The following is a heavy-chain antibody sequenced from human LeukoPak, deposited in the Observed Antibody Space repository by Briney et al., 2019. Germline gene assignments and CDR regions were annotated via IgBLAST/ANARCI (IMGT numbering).Heavy chain of an antibody. D-gene: IGHD3-22*01. CDR1: GGSMSNYY. J-gene: IGHJ5*02. CDR3: ARHDSSGYYYDH. V-gene: IGHV4-59*08. CDR2: IYSSGST. Sequence: SETLSLTCTVTGGSMSNYYWSWIRQSPGKGLECVGYIYSSGSTHYNPSLKSRVTISLDTSKNQFSLKVSSVTAADTAVYYCARHDSSGYYYDHWGQGTLVSVSS.